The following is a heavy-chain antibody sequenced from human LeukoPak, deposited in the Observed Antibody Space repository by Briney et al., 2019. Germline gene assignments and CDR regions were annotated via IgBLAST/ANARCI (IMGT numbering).Heavy chain of an antibody. CDR1: GFTVSSYY. CDR3: ARRRDLYSGSYYPFDY. D-gene: IGHD1-26*01. Sequence: GGSLRLSCAASGFTVSSYYMNWVRQAPGKELEWVSVIYTGGGRYYADSVRGRFTISRDTSKNMVFLQMNSLRVEDTAVYYCARRRDLYSGSYYPFDYWGQGTLVTVSS. V-gene: IGHV3-53*01. CDR2: IYTGGGR. J-gene: IGHJ4*02.